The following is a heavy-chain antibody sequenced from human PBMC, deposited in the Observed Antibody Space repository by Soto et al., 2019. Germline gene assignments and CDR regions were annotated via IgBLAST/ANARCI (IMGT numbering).Heavy chain of an antibody. D-gene: IGHD1-7*01. V-gene: IGHV3-23*01. J-gene: IGHJ4*02. CDR2: IGGGGST. Sequence: GGSLRLPCVGSGFTFSSYAMTWVRQAPGRGAGWVSAIGGGGSTWYADCVRGWFTTSRDNYKKTVDVQRSSRRAEDAAIYYGAGGRNYPRDQFDNWGQGILVTVSS. CDR3: AGGRNYPRDQFDN. CDR1: GFTFSSYA.